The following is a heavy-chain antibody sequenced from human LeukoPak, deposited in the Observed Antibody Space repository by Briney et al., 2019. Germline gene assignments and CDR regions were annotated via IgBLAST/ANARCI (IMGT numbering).Heavy chain of an antibody. J-gene: IGHJ4*02. CDR1: GFTSSSYW. D-gene: IGHD6-19*01. CDR2: IKQDGSEK. CDR3: ARDRGSSGWYEFDY. Sequence: PGGSLRLSCAASGFTSSSYWMSWVRQAPGKGLEWVANIKQDGSEKYYVDSVKGRFTIPRDNAKNSLYLQMNSLRAEDTAVYYCARDRGSSGWYEFDYWGQGTLVTVSS. V-gene: IGHV3-7*01.